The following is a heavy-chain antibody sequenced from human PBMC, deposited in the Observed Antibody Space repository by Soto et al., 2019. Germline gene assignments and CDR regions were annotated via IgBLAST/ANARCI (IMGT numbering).Heavy chain of an antibody. CDR1: GFTFDDYA. CDR2: IDWNGCST. Sequence: EVQLVESGGGLVQPGRSLRLSCVASGFTFDDYAMHWVRQTPGKGLEWVSSIDWNGCSTAYADSVKGRFTISRDNARNSLYLQMNSLRPEDTALYYCVKGRGSYFVYFGLDVW. D-gene: IGHD1-26*01. CDR3: VKGRGSYFVYFGLDV. J-gene: IGHJ6*01. V-gene: IGHV3-9*01.